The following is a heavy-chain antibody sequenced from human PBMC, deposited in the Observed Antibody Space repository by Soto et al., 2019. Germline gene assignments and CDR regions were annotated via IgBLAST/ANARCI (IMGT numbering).Heavy chain of an antibody. CDR1: GFTFSSYG. Sequence: QVQLVEWGGGGVQPGRSLRLSCAASGFTFSSYGMHWVRQAPGKGLEWVAVISYDGTNKYYADSVKGRFSISRDNSKNTRYRQMNSLRAEDTAVYYCAKDSTHCSGGSCYLFDYWGQGTLVTVSS. CDR2: ISYDGTNK. CDR3: AKDSTHCSGGSCYLFDY. D-gene: IGHD2-15*01. J-gene: IGHJ4*02. V-gene: IGHV3-30*18.